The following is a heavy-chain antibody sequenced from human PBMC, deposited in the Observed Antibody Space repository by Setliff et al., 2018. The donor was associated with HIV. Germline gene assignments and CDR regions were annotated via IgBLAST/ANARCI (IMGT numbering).Heavy chain of an antibody. CDR2: ISSSGSYI. CDR3: ARSRSTRDAFDI. Sequence: GGSLRLSCAASGFTFIDYALNWVRQSPGKGLEWVSSISSSGSYIYYAGSLRGRFTISRDYASNSLYLEMNILRVEDTAIYYCARSRSTRDAFDIWGQGTMVTVSS. V-gene: IGHV3-21*01. D-gene: IGHD1-1*01. CDR1: GFTFIDYA. J-gene: IGHJ3*02.